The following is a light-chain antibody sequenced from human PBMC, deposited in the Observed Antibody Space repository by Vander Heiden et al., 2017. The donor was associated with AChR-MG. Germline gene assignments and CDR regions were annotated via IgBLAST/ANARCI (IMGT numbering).Light chain of an antibody. CDR3: MQGIHLRT. J-gene: IGKJ1*01. CDR2: EVS. Sequence: DIVMTQTPLSLSVTPGQPASISCKSSPSLLHSDGKTYLYWYLQKPGQSQQRLIYEVSSRVSGVPVRFSGSGSGTDFTLKISRVEAEDVGVYYCMQGIHLRTFGQGTKVEIK. V-gene: IGKV2-29*02. CDR1: PSLLHSDGKTY.